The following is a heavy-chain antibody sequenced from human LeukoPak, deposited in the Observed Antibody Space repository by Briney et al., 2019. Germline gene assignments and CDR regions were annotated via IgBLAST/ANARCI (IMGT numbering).Heavy chain of an antibody. CDR3: TTYGLYGGNSIDY. V-gene: IGHV3-15*01. CDR1: GFTFSNAW. Sequence: PGGSLRLSCAASGFTFSNAWMSWVRQAPGKGLEWVGRIKSKTDGRTTDYAAPVKGRFTISREDSKNTLYLQMNSLKTEDTAVYYCTTYGLYGGNSIDYWGQGTLVTVSS. J-gene: IGHJ4*02. CDR2: IKSKTDGRTT. D-gene: IGHD4-23*01.